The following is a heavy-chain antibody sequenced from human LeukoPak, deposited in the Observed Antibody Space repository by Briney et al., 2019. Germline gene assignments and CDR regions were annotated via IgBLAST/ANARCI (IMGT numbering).Heavy chain of an antibody. CDR1: GFTFSSYA. J-gene: IGHJ5*02. D-gene: IGHD2-15*01. Sequence: PGGSLRLSCAASGFTFSSYAMHWVRQAPGKGLEWVAVISYDGSNKYYADSVKGRFTTSRDNSKNTLYLQMNSLRAEDTAVYYCARDTYCSGGSCYNWFDPWGQGTLVTVSS. CDR3: ARDTYCSGGSCYNWFDP. V-gene: IGHV3-30-3*01. CDR2: ISYDGSNK.